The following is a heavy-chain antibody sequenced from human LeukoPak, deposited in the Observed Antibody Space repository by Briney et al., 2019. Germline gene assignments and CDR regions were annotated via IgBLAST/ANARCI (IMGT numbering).Heavy chain of an antibody. J-gene: IGHJ5*02. CDR3: ARSGLSNWNYEGNWFDP. CDR2: IFHSGST. V-gene: IGHV4-4*02. Sequence: SETLSLTCTVSSGSIFSSNWWSWVRQPPGKGLEWIGQIFHSGSTTYSPSLKSRVTISVDKSKNQFSLRLTSVTAADTAVYYCARSGLSNWNYEGNWFDPWGQGTLVTVSS. CDR1: SGSIFSSNW. D-gene: IGHD1-7*01.